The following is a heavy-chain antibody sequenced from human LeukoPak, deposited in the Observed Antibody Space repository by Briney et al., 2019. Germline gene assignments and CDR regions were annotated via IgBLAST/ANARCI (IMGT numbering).Heavy chain of an antibody. J-gene: IGHJ4*02. CDR3: VKDLPVRGVTID. D-gene: IGHD3-10*01. Sequence: ASVKVSCKSSGYTFTGYYMHRVRQAPGQGLELMGWTNPNSGGTNYARKFRGRVTLHRDTSISTAYMELRRLRSDDTAVYYCVKDLPVRGVTIDWGQETLLTLSS. CDR1: GYTFTGYY. CDR2: TNPNSGGT. V-gene: IGHV1-2*02.